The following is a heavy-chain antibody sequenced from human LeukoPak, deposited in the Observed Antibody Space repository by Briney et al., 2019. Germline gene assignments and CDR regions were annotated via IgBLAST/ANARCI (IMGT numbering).Heavy chain of an antibody. Sequence: GGSLRLSCAASGFTFSSYGMHWVRQGPGKGLEWVAVISYDGSNKYYADSVKGRFTISRDNSKNTLYLQMSSLSAEDTAVYYCARTTTPHYYGSGSYALGYWGQGTLVTVPS. J-gene: IGHJ4*02. CDR2: ISYDGSNK. D-gene: IGHD3-10*01. CDR1: GFTFSSYG. V-gene: IGHV3-30*19. CDR3: ARTTTPHYYGSGSYALGY.